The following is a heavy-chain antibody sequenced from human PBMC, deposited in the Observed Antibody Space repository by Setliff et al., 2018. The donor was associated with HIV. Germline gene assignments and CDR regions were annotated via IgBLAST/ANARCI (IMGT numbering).Heavy chain of an antibody. V-gene: IGHV6-1*01. CDR1: GDFVSSDRAA. Sequence: SQTLSLTCAISGDFVSSDRAAWNWIRQSPSRGLEWLGRTYYNSRWNYDYAASVESRITITSDTSKNQLSLHLTSVTPEDTAVYYCARTQPDTIFGVVTFDYWGQGKMVTVS. CDR2: TYYNSRWNY. J-gene: IGHJ4*02. D-gene: IGHD3-3*01. CDR3: ARTQPDTIFGVVTFDY.